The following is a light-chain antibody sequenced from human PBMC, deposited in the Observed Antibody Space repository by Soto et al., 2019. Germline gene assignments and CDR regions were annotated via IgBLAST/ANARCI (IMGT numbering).Light chain of an antibody. CDR3: ATWDTSLSAGV. V-gene: IGLV1-51*02. CDR2: ENN. Sequence: QSVLTQPPSVSAAPGQKVTVSCSGSGSNIENNFVSWYRQLPGTAPKLLIYENNRRPSGTPDRFSGSKSGTSATLDIAGLETGDEADYYCATWDTSLSAGVFGPGTKVTVL. J-gene: IGLJ1*01. CDR1: GSNIENNF.